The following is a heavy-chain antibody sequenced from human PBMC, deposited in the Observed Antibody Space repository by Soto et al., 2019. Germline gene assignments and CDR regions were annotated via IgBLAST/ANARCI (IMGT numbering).Heavy chain of an antibody. CDR3: TREEQTGANYYLDY. CDR2: ISPHSGGP. V-gene: IGHV1-2*02. Sequence: ASVKVSCKASGYTFTGYYIHWVRQAPGQGLEWMGSISPHSGGPSYAQRFQGRVTMTRDTSMTTVYMEMSGLTSDDTAVYYCTREEQTGANYYLDYWGQGTLVTV. CDR1: GYTFTGYY. J-gene: IGHJ4*02. D-gene: IGHD7-27*01.